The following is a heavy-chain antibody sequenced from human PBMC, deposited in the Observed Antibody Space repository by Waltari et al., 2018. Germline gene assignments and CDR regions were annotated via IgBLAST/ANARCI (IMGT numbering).Heavy chain of an antibody. D-gene: IGHD3-22*01. CDR2: IYYSGST. Sequence: QVQLQESGPGLVKPSETLSLTCTVSGGSISSYYWSWIRQPPGKGLEWIGYIYYSGSTNYNPSLKSRVTISVDTSKNQFSLKLSSVTAADTAVYYCARGHSSGYFDYWGQGTLVTVSS. CDR3: ARGHSSGYFDY. V-gene: IGHV4-59*01. CDR1: GGSISSYY. J-gene: IGHJ4*02.